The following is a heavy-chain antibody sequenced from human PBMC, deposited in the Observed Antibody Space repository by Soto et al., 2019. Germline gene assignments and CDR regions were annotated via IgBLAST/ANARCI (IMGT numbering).Heavy chain of an antibody. V-gene: IGHV4-59*01. CDR2: IYYSGST. CDR3: ASRVNPYWYFDL. J-gene: IGHJ2*01. Sequence: SETLSLTCTVSGGSISSYYLSWIRQPPGKGLEWIGYIYYSGSTNYNPSLKSRVTISVDTSKNQFSLKLSSVTAADTAVYYCASRVNPYWYFDLWGRGTLVTVYS. CDR1: GGSISSYY.